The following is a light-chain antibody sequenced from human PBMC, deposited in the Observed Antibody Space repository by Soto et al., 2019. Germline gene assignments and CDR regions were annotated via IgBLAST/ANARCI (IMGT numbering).Light chain of an antibody. V-gene: IGKV1-33*01. CDR3: QQYDNLPRT. CDR1: QRISSW. Sequence: DIEMTQSPSTLSASVGDRVTIPCRASQRISSWLACYHQKPGKAPKLLIYDASNWETGDPARFSGSGSGTDFTFTISSLQPEDIATYYCQQYDNLPRTLGQGTKVDIK. CDR2: DAS. J-gene: IGKJ1*01.